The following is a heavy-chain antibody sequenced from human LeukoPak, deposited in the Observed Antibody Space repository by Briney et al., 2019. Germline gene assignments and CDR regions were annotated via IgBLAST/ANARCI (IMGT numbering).Heavy chain of an antibody. CDR3: ARADNYYDSSGYHLGPGGAFDI. Sequence: LXLXXXVSXXXISSYYXSWIRQPPGKGLEWIGYIYYSGSTNYNPSLKSRVTISVDTSKNQFSLKLSSVTAADTAVYYCARADNYYDSSGYHLGPGGAFDIWGQGTMVTVSS. J-gene: IGHJ3*02. V-gene: IGHV4-59*01. CDR2: IYYSGST. D-gene: IGHD3-22*01. CDR1: XXXISSYY.